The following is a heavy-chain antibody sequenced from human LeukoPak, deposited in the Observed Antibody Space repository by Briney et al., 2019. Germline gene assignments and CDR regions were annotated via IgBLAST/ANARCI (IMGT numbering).Heavy chain of an antibody. V-gene: IGHV1-2*02. CDR2: INPNSGGT. Sequence: SVKVSCKASGYTFTGYYMHWVRQAPGQGLEWMGWINPNSGGTNYAQKFQGRVTMTRDTSISTAYMELSRLRSDDTAVYYCAREGVAAAGFYPYNWFDPWGQGTLVTVS. D-gene: IGHD6-13*01. CDR3: AREGVAAAGFYPYNWFDP. CDR1: GYTFTGYY. J-gene: IGHJ5*02.